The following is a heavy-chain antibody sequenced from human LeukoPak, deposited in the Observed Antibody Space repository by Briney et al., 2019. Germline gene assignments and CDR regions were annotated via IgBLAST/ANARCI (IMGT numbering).Heavy chain of an antibody. J-gene: IGHJ4*02. CDR1: GFTFSSYS. V-gene: IGHV3-48*04. D-gene: IGHD3-10*01. Sequence: GGSLRLSCAASGFTFSSYSMNWVRQAPAKGREWVSYISSSSSTIYYADSVKGRVTISRDNAKNSLYLQMNSLRSEDTAVYYCASASLWFGEPLFDFDYWGQGTLVTVSS. CDR2: ISSSSSTI. CDR3: ASASLWFGEPLFDFDY.